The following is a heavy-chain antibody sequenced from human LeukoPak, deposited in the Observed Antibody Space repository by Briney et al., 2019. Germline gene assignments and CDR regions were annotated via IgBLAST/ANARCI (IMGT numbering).Heavy chain of an antibody. Sequence: SETLSLTCTVSGGSISNGGYYWSWIRQPPGKGLEWIGYIYYSGSTYYNPSLKSRVTTSVDTSKNQFSLKLSSVTAADTAVYYCAREIAGGNSGYYYYYYMDVWGKGTTVTVSS. CDR2: IYYSGST. CDR1: GGSISNGGYY. D-gene: IGHD4-23*01. V-gene: IGHV4-31*03. J-gene: IGHJ6*03. CDR3: AREIAGGNSGYYYYYYMDV.